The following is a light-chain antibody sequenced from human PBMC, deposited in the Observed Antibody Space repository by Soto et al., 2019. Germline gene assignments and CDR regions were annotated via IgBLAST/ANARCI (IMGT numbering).Light chain of an antibody. CDR3: QQYGSSPPWT. J-gene: IGKJ1*01. V-gene: IGKV3-20*01. Sequence: EIVLTQSPGTLSLSPGESATLSCRGSQSVFSNFLAWYQQKSGQAPRLLIYGASSRATGIPDRFSGSGSGTDFTLTISRLEPEDFAVYYCQQYGSSPPWTCGQGTKVDIK. CDR2: GAS. CDR1: QSVFSNF.